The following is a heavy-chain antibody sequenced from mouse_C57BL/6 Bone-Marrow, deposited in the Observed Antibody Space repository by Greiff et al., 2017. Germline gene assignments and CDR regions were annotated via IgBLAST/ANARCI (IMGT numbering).Heavy chain of an antibody. CDR2: IYPRSGNT. V-gene: IGHV1-81*01. D-gene: IGHD1-1*01. J-gene: IGHJ2*01. CDR1: GYTFTSYG. Sequence: VQLQQSGAELARPGASVKLSCKASGYTFTSYGISWVKQRTGQGLEWIGEIYPRSGNTYYNEKFKGKATLTADKSSSTAYMELRSLTSEDSAVYFCARNYGSLVLFDYWGQGTTLTVSS. CDR3: ARNYGSLVLFDY.